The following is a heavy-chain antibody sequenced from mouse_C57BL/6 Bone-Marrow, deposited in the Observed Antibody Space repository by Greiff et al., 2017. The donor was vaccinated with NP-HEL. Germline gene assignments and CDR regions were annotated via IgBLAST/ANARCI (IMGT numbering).Heavy chain of an antibody. CDR2: IRSKSNNYAT. V-gene: IGHV10-1*01. Sequence: EVKLVESGGGLVQPKGSLKLSCAASGFSFNTYAMNWVRQAPGKGLEWVARIRSKSNNYATYYADSVKDRFTISRDDSESMLYLQMNNLKTEDTAMYYCVRLGATFDYWGQGTTLTVSS. J-gene: IGHJ2*01. CDR1: GFSFNTYA. D-gene: IGHD6-1*01. CDR3: VRLGATFDY.